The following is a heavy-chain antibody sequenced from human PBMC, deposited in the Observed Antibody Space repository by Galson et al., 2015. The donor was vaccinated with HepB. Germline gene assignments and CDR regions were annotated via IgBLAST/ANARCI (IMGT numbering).Heavy chain of an antibody. D-gene: IGHD4-17*01. Sequence: SLRLSCAASGFTFSNFWMSWVRQAPGKGLEWVANIKQDGSEKHYVDSVKGRFTISRDNVKNSLYLQMSSLRDEDTAVYYCARAIYGDWGGDAFDIWGQGAMVTASS. CDR3: ARAIYGDWGGDAFDI. V-gene: IGHV3-7*01. CDR1: GFTFSNFW. CDR2: IKQDGSEK. J-gene: IGHJ3*02.